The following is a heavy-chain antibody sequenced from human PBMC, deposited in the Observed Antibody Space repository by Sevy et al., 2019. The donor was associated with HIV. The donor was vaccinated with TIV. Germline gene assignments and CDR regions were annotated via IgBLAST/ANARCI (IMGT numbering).Heavy chain of an antibody. D-gene: IGHD3-22*01. Sequence: ASVKVSCKVSGYTLTELSMHWVRQAPGKGLEWMATFDPEDGETIYAQKFQGRVTMTEDTSTDTAYMELSSLRTEDTAVYYSLTTRDYLASSGYPFDYWGQGTLVTVSS. CDR2: FDPEDGET. V-gene: IGHV1-24*01. J-gene: IGHJ4*02. CDR1: GYTLTELS. CDR3: LTTRDYLASSGYPFDY.